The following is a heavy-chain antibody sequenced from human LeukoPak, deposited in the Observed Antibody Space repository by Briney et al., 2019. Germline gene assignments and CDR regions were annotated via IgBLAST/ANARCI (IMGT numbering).Heavy chain of an antibody. V-gene: IGHV3-23*01. J-gene: IGHJ4*02. CDR1: GFTFSSYA. CDR3: AKAPYYYGSGSYEF. Sequence: PGGSLRLSCAASGFTFSSYAMSWVRQAPGKGLEWVSAISGSGGSTYYADPVKGRFTISRDNSKNTLYLQMNSLRAEDTAVYYCAKAPYYYGSGSYEFWGQGTLVTVSS. D-gene: IGHD3-10*01. CDR2: ISGSGGST.